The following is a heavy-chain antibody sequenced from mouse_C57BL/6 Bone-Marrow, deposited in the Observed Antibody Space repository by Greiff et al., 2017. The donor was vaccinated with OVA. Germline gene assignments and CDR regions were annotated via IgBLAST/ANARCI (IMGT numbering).Heavy chain of an antibody. CDR3: ARGYGSSYGY. J-gene: IGHJ2*01. CDR2: VYPGDGDT. D-gene: IGHD1-1*01. CDR1: GYAFSSSW. V-gene: IGHV1-82*01. Sequence: VQLQQSGPELVKPGASVKISCQASGYAFSSSWMNWVKQRPGKGLGGIGRVYPGDGDTNYNGKFKGKATLTADKSSSTAYMQLSSLTSEDSAVYFCARGYGSSYGYWGQGTTLTVSS.